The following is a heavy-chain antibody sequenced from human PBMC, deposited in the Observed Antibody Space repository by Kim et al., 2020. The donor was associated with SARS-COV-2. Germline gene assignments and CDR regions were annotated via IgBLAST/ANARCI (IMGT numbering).Heavy chain of an antibody. D-gene: IGHD3-10*02. V-gene: IGHV3-7*01. CDR3: ARDRARTVGVRGRYFDY. Sequence: GGSLRLSCEGSGFTFSTNYMSWVRQAPGKGLEWVANIKNDGSDIDYMDSVRGRFSISRDNAKNSLFLQMNSLRVEDTAIYFCARDRARTVGVRGRYFDY. CDR2: IKNDGSDI. CDR1: GFTFSTNY. J-gene: IGHJ4*03.